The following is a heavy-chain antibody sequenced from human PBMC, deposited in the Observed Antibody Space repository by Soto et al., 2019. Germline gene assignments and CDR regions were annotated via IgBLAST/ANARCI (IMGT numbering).Heavy chain of an antibody. J-gene: IGHJ4*02. CDR2: IWYDGSNK. CDR3: ARGRIVGAKVSFDY. D-gene: IGHD1-26*01. CDR1: GFTSSSYG. Sequence: SLRLSCAASGFTSSSYGMHWVRQAPGKGLEWVAVIWYDGSNKYYADSVKGRFTISRDNSKNTLYLQMNSLRAEDTAVYYCARGRIVGAKVSFDYWGQGTLVTVSS. V-gene: IGHV3-33*01.